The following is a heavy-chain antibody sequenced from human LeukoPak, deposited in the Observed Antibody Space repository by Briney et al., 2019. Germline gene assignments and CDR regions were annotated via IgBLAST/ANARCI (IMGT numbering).Heavy chain of an antibody. D-gene: IGHD3-22*01. Sequence: GGSLRLSCSASGFSFSYYGFHWVRQAPGKGLEWVALISYDGTNKYYADSVKGRFTISRDNSKNTLYLQVNSLRAEDTAVYCCRREEAAEYYYDRRVEVYYYYGMDVWGQGTTVTVSS. V-gene: IGHV3-30*03. J-gene: IGHJ6*02. CDR3: RREEAAEYYYDRRVEVYYYYGMDV. CDR2: ISYDGTNK. CDR1: GFSFSYYG.